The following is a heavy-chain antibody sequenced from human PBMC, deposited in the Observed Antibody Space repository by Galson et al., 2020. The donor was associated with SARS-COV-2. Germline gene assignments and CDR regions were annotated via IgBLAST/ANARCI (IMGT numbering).Heavy chain of an antibody. J-gene: IGHJ3*02. D-gene: IGHD6-19*01. V-gene: IGHV4-30-4*01. CDR3: ARGRNRQWLTVSRDEAFDI. CDR1: GDSMYSPDYY. CDR2: MHFGGST. Sequence: ETSETLSLTCTASGDSMYSPDYYWSWIRQPPGKGLEWIGSMHFGGSTSYTPSLKRRLRISLDSSKTQLSLNMGSVTAADTAVYYCARGRNRQWLTVSRDEAFDIWGRGTVVTVSS.